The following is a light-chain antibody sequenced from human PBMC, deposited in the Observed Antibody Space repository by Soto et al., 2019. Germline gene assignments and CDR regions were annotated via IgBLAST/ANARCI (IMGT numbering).Light chain of an antibody. CDR3: HQYSERPSNT. CDR2: GAS. J-gene: IGKJ5*01. V-gene: IGKV3-15*01. Sequence: EIVLTQSPAILSVSPGERATLSCRASQSISRSLAWYQQTPGQAPRLLIYGASTRATGIPARFSGSGSGTEFSLTITGLQSEDFAVYYCHQYSERPSNTFGQGTRLEI. CDR1: QSISRS.